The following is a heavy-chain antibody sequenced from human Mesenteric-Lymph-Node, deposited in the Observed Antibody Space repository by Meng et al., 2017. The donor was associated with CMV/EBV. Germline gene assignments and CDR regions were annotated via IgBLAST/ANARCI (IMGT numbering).Heavy chain of an antibody. CDR3: ARGSSYDILTGYFDY. J-gene: IGHJ4*02. D-gene: IGHD3-9*01. CDR2: INHSGST. V-gene: IGHV4-34*01. CDR1: GGSFSGYY. Sequence: VRFNPWGDGLFKASETLSVTCAVYGGSFSGYYWNWIRQSPEKGLEWIGEINHSGSTTYNPSFTSRIIISVDTSTNQISLNMSSVTAADTAVYYCARGSSYDILTGYFDYWGQGALVTVSS.